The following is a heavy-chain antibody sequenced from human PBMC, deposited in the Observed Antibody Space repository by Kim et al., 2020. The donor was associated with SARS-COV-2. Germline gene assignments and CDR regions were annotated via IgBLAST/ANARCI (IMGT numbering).Heavy chain of an antibody. CDR2: ISYDGSNK. J-gene: IGHJ6*01. CDR1: GFSFRSYG. Sequence: GGSLRLSCAASGFSFRSYGMHWVRQAPGKGLEWVAVISYDGSNKNNADSVKGRFTISRDNSKNTLYLQMTSLRAEDTAVYYCAKERNTGYSSGWTYYY. D-gene: IGHD6-19*01. CDR3: AKERNTGYSSGWTYYY. V-gene: IGHV3-30*18.